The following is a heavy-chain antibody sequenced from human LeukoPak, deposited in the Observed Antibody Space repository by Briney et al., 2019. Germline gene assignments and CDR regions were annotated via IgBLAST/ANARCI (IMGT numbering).Heavy chain of an antibody. CDR1: GYTFTGYY. V-gene: IGHV1-2*02. CDR2: INHNSGDT. Sequence: ASLKVSCKASGYTFTGYYMHWVRQAPGQGLERMGWINHNSGDTNYAQKFQGRVNMTRDTSISTAYMDLSRLRSDDTAVYYCAREGVIKSFDYWGQGTLVTVSS. CDR3: AREGVIKSFDY. J-gene: IGHJ4*02. D-gene: IGHD3-3*01.